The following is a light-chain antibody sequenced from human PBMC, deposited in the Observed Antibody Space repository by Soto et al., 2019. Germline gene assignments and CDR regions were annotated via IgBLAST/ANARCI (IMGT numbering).Light chain of an antibody. CDR2: GAS. V-gene: IGKV3-20*01. Sequence: EIVLTQSPGTLSLSPGERATLSCRASQSVSSSYLAWYQQKPGQAPRLLIYGASSRATGIPDRFSGSGSGTDFTLTISRLEPEDFAVYYCQQSGITFGQGTKVDVK. J-gene: IGKJ1*01. CDR3: QQSGIT. CDR1: QSVSSSY.